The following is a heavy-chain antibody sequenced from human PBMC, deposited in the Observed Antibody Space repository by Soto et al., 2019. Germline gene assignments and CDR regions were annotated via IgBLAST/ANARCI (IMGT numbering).Heavy chain of an antibody. CDR3: ARSGSYQYYFDY. CDR2: IYYSGST. V-gene: IGHV4-59*01. D-gene: IGHD1-26*01. J-gene: IGHJ4*02. Sequence: QVQLQESGPGLVKPSETLSLTCTVSGGSISSYYWSWIRQPPGKGLEWIGYIYYSGSTNYNPSLKSRVTISVDTTKNQFSLKLSSVTAADTAVYYCARSGSYQYYFDYWGQVTLVTVSS. CDR1: GGSISSYY.